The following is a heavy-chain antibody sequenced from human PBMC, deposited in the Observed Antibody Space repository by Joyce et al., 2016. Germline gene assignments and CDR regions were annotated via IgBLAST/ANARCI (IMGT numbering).Heavy chain of an antibody. CDR2: ISNDGKNK. Sequence: QAQLVESGGGVVQPGRSLRLSCAVSGFTFRSSGMHWVRQGPGKGLEWVAVISNDGKNKHYADYVKGRFTVSRDNSKKILSLQMNSLGPEDTAVYYCAKDRETSAVLDFWGQGTPVTVSS. D-gene: IGHD6-25*01. CDR3: AKDRETSAVLDF. J-gene: IGHJ4*02. CDR1: GFTFRSSG. V-gene: IGHV3-30*18.